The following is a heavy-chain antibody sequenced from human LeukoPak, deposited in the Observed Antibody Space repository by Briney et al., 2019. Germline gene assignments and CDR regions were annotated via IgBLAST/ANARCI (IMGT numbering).Heavy chain of an antibody. V-gene: IGHV3-30*18. D-gene: IGHD2-21*02. CDR3: AKGEYPIVVVTAGDY. CDR2: ISYDGSNK. Sequence: GGSLRLSCAASGFTFSSYGMHWVRQAPGKGLEWVAVISYDGSNKYYADSVKGRFTISRDNSKNTLYLQMNSLRAEDTAVYYCAKGEYPIVVVTAGDYWGQGTLVTVSS. CDR1: GFTFSSYG. J-gene: IGHJ4*02.